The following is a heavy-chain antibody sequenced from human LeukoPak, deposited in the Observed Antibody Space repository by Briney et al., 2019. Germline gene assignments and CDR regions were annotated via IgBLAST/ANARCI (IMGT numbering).Heavy chain of an antibody. D-gene: IGHD3-16*01. CDR2: IYYSGST. Sequence: PSETLSLTCTVSGGSISSYYWSWIRQPPGKGLEWIGSIYYSGSTYYNPSLKSRVTISVDTSKNQFSLKLSSVTAADTAVYYCARLGGSYYYYYYYMDVWGKGTTVTISS. CDR1: GGSISSYY. J-gene: IGHJ6*03. CDR3: ARLGGSYYYYYYYMDV. V-gene: IGHV4-59*05.